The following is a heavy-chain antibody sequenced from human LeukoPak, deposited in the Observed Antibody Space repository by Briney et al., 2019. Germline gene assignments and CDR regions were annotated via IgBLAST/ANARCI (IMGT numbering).Heavy chain of an antibody. J-gene: IGHJ4*02. CDR2: IYYTGDT. V-gene: IGHV4-59*02. CDR3: ARLATVDLYYFDY. Sequence: PSETLSLTCSVSGVSVGGYYWSWIRQPPGKGLEWIGYIYYTGDTNCNPSLKSRVTVSLDTSRDQVSLKLSSVTAADTAVYYCARLATVDLYYFDYWGQGTLVTVSS. CDR1: GVSVGGYY. D-gene: IGHD5-24*01.